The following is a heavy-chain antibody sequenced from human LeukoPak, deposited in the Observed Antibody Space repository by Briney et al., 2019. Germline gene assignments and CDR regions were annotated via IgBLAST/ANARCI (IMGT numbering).Heavy chain of an antibody. J-gene: IGHJ4*02. CDR1: GFTFNAFG. D-gene: IGHD3-10*01. V-gene: IGHV3-48*01. CDR2: IGTTSGVI. Sequence: GGSLRLSCAASGFTFNAFGMNWVRQAPGKGLEWVSYIGTTSGVIYYADSVKGRFTISRDSAKNTLYLQMNSLRAEDTAVYYCATSSGEGLLWFGESLNWVYWGQGTLVTVSS. CDR3: ATSSGEGLLWFGESLNWVY.